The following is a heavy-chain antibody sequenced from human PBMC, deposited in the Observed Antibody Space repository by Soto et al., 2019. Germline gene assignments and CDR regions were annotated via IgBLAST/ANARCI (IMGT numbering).Heavy chain of an antibody. D-gene: IGHD2-15*01. J-gene: IGHJ4*02. V-gene: IGHV3-30*03. Sequence: QVQLVESGGGVAQPGRSLRLSCTASGLRFSLYGIHWVRQAPGKGLEWVAFISDDGTKREYADSLKGRFTISRDNSKSTLYLKMSSLRVEDTAVYYCARDRYSSSPGHLEYWGQGTLVTVSS. CDR2: ISDDGTKR. CDR3: ARDRYSSSPGHLEY. CDR1: GLRFSLYG.